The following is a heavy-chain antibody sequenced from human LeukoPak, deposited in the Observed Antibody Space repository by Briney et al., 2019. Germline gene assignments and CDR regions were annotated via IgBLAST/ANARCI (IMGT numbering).Heavy chain of an antibody. CDR1: GGSISSSSYY. Sequence: SETLSLTCTVSGGSISSSSYYWGWIRQPPGKGLEWIGSIYYSGSTYYNPSLKSRVTISVDTSKNQFSLKLSSVTAADTAVYYCAREPGEWLTTRLTNWFDPWGQGTLVTVSS. CDR2: IYYSGST. D-gene: IGHD3-3*01. CDR3: AREPGEWLTTRLTNWFDP. J-gene: IGHJ5*02. V-gene: IGHV4-39*07.